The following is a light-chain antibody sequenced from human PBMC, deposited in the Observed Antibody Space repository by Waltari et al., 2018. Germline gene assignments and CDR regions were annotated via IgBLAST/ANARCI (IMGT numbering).Light chain of an antibody. CDR1: SGPISSA. V-gene: IGLV4-69*01. CDR2: IDTDGIH. J-gene: IGLJ3*02. CDR3: QTWGSGILV. Sequence: QLVLTQSPSASASLGASVKVSCTLSSGPISSALPWYQQQPEKGPRFLLMIDTDGIHKKGDGIPDRFSGSSSGADRYLTISSLQFDDEADYYCQTWGSGILVFGGGTKVTVL.